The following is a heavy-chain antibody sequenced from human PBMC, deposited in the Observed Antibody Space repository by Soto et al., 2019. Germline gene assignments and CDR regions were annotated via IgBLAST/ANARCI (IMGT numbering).Heavy chain of an antibody. CDR1: GFTFSSYE. CDR3: ARDGIAAAYYYYYGMDV. V-gene: IGHV3-48*03. CDR2: ISSSGSTI. Sequence: GGSLRLSCAASGFTFSSYEMNWVRQAPGKGLEWVSYISSSGSTIYYADSVKGRFTISRDNAKNSLYLQMNSLRAEVTAVYYCARDGIAAAYYYYYGMDVWGQGTTVTVSS. J-gene: IGHJ6*02. D-gene: IGHD6-13*01.